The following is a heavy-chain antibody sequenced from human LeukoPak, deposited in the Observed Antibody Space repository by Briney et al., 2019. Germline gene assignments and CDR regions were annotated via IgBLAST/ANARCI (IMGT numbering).Heavy chain of an antibody. V-gene: IGHV3-21*06. CDR2: VSNSGDYI. CDR3: ARALIGYYFDY. Sequence: GGSLRLSCAASEFTVSSNYMNWVRQAPGKGLEWVSSVSNSGDYIHYADSVKGRFTISRDNSKNSLYLQMNSLRAEDTAVYYCARALIGYYFDYWGQGTLVTVSS. CDR1: EFTVSSNY. D-gene: IGHD2-8*01. J-gene: IGHJ4*02.